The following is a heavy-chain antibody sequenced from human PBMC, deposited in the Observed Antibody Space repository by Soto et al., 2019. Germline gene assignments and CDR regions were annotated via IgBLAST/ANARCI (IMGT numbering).Heavy chain of an antibody. V-gene: IGHV3-48*02. CDR1: GLTFSTYN. D-gene: IGHD5-18*01. Sequence: EVQVVESGGGLVQPGGSRRLSCAVSGLTFSTYNFNWVRQAPGKGLEWISFINPGTTTRHYADSVKGRFTISRDNAKNSLYLQMNSLTDADTAVYYCVRAWRASSSGYFYWGQGTLVTVYS. CDR3: VRAWRASSSGYFY. J-gene: IGHJ4*02. CDR2: INPGTTTR.